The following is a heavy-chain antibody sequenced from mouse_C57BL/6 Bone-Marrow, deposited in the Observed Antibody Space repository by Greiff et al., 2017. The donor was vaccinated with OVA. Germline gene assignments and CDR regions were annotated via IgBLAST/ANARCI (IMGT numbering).Heavy chain of an antibody. J-gene: IGHJ4*01. Sequence: VQLQQPGTELVKPGASVKLSCKASGYTFTSYWMHSVKQRPGQGLEWIGNINPSNGGTNYNEKFKSKATLTVDKSSSTAYMQLSSLTSEDSAVYYCALYYGNYAGAMDYWGQGTSVTVSS. CDR1: GYTFTSYW. CDR3: ALYYGNYAGAMDY. CDR2: INPSNGGT. D-gene: IGHD2-1*01. V-gene: IGHV1-53*01.